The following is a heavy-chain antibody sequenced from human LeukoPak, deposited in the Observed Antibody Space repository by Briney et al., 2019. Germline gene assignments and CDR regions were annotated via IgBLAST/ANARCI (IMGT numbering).Heavy chain of an antibody. Sequence: SSETLSLTCAVYGGSFSGYYWSWIRQPPGKGLEWIGEINHSGSTNYNPSLKSRVTISVDTSKNQFSLKLSSVTAADTAVYYCARGARRVVVVAATRSGGWFDPWGQGTLVTVPS. V-gene: IGHV4-34*01. CDR1: GGSFSGYY. J-gene: IGHJ5*02. CDR3: ARGARRVVVVAATRSGGWFDP. D-gene: IGHD2-15*01. CDR2: INHSGST.